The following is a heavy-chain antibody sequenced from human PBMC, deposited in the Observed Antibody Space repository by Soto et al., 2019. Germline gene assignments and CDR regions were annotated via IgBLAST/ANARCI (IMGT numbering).Heavy chain of an antibody. J-gene: IGHJ4*02. CDR3: AKGTTIFGVVINPIDY. D-gene: IGHD3-3*01. CDR1: GFTFSSYG. V-gene: IGHV3-30*18. Sequence: TGGSLRLSCAASGFTFSSYGMHWVRQAPGKGLEWVAVISYDGSNKYYADSVKGRFTISRDNSKNTLYLQMNSLRAEDTAVYYCAKGTTIFGVVINPIDYWGQGTLVTVSS. CDR2: ISYDGSNK.